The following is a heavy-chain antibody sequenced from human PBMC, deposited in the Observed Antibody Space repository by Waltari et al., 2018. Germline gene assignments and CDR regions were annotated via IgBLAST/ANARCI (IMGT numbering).Heavy chain of an antibody. D-gene: IGHD1-1*01. CDR1: GFIFRDYA. J-gene: IGHJ4*02. V-gene: IGHV3-30*01. CDR3: ARDYNSLVDY. CDR2: ISYDGVDK. Sequence: QVHLVESGGGVVQPGKSLRLSCVASGFIFRDYAMHWVRQTPGKGLHLLALISYDGVDKWYADSLKGRFTISRDNSKSTLYLQIDSLRSEDTAVYYCARDYNSLVDYWGQGILVTVSS.